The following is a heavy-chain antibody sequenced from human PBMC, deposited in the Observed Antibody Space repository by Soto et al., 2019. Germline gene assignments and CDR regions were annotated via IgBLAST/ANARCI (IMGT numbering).Heavy chain of an antibody. CDR2: ISGSGGST. J-gene: IGHJ5*02. D-gene: IGHD2-2*01. CDR1: GFTFSSYA. CDR3: ANDPGISGYCSSTSCYHLGNWFDP. V-gene: IGHV3-23*01. Sequence: EVQLLESGGGLVQPGGSLRLSCAASGFTFSSYAMSWVRQAPGKGLEWVSAISGSGGSTYYADSVKGRFTISRDNSKNTLYLQMNSLRAEDTAVYYCANDPGISGYCSSTSCYHLGNWFDPWGQGTLVTVSS.